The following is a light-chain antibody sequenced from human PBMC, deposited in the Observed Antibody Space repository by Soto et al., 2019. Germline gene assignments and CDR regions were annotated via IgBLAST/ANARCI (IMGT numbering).Light chain of an antibody. J-gene: IGKJ1*01. CDR1: QTFSNSF. V-gene: IGKV3-11*01. Sequence: EIVLTQSPGTLSLSPGERATLSCRASQTFSNSFLSWFQQIPGQAPRLLIYDASNRATGIPARFSGSGSGTDFTLTISSLEPEDSAVYYCQQCNSWPQWTFGQGTKVDIK. CDR3: QQCNSWPQWT. CDR2: DAS.